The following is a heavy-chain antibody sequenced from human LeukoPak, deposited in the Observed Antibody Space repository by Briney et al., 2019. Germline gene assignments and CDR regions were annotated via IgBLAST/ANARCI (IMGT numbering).Heavy chain of an antibody. D-gene: IGHD4-23*01. CDR1: GYTFTGYY. J-gene: IGHJ3*02. Sequence: ASVKVSCKASGYTFTGYYIHWVRQAPGQGLEWMGWINPNGGGTNYAQKFQGRVTLTRDTSISTAYMEVNSLESDDTAVYYCARGGDDYGGNYAFDIWGQGTMVTVSS. V-gene: IGHV1-2*02. CDR3: ARGGDDYGGNYAFDI. CDR2: INPNGGGT.